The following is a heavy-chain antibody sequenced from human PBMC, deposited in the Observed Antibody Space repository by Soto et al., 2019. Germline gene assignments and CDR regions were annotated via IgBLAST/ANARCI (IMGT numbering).Heavy chain of an antibody. CDR1: GYTFTGYY. V-gene: IGHV1-2*02. J-gene: IGHJ5*02. D-gene: IGHD2-8*01. CDR3: ASMVYAVWSSPRSSTEERFDP. CDR2: INPNSGGT. Sequence: GASVKFSCKASGYTFTGYYMHWVRQAPGQRLAWMGWINPNSGGTNYAQKFQGRVTMTRDTSISTAYRELCRLRSDDTAMYYCASMVYAVWSSPRSSTEERFDPWGQGTLVTVSS.